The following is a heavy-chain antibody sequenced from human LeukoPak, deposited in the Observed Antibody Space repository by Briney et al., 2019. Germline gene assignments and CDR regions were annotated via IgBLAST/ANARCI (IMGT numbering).Heavy chain of an antibody. V-gene: IGHV3-23*01. CDR2: ISGSGGST. CDR1: GFTFSSYG. J-gene: IGHJ4*02. Sequence: GGTLRLSCAASGFTFSSYGMSWVRQASGKGLEWVSAISGSGGSTYYADSVKGRFTISRDNSKNTLYLQMNSLRAEDTAVYYCAKDAWGFGEHYWGQGTLVTVSS. CDR3: AKDAWGFGEHY. D-gene: IGHD3-10*01.